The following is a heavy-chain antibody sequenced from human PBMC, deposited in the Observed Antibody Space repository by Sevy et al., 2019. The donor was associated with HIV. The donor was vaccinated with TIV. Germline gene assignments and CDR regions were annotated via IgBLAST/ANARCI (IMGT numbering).Heavy chain of an antibody. Sequence: GGSLRLSCAASGFTFSNAWMSWVRQAPGKGLEWVGRTKSKTDGGTTDYAGPVQGRFTISRDDSKNTLYLQMNSLKTEDTAVYYCTTDRGPYYYDSSGYPDAFDIWGQGTMVTVSS. D-gene: IGHD3-22*01. CDR2: TKSKTDGGTT. V-gene: IGHV3-15*01. J-gene: IGHJ3*02. CDR3: TTDRGPYYYDSSGYPDAFDI. CDR1: GFTFSNAW.